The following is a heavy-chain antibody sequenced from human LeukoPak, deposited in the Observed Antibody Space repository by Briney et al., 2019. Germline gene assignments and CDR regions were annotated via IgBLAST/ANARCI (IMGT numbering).Heavy chain of an antibody. Sequence: GGCLRLSCSASGLTFNIYVMPWARQAPGKGLEYVSAISSNGDNTYYADSVKGRFTISRDNSKNTLYLQMSSLRADDTAVYYCVRGTGYWGQGTLVTVSS. J-gene: IGHJ4*02. V-gene: IGHV3-64D*06. CDR2: ISSNGDNT. CDR3: VRGTGY. CDR1: GLTFNIYV.